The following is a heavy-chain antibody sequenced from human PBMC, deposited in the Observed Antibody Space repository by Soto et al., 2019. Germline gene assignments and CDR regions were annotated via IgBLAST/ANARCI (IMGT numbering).Heavy chain of an antibody. CDR1: GYTFTSYG. J-gene: IGHJ1*01. D-gene: IGHD6-13*01. V-gene: IGHV1-18*01. CDR3: GRERDGSSWSSAEYLQH. CDR2: ISGYNGNT. Sequence: QVQLVQSGVEVKKPGASVKVSCKASGYTFTSYGIHWVRHAPGQGLEWMGWISGYNGNTHYAQKFQGRVTMTTDTSTTTAYMDLRNLRSDDTAVYYCGRERDGSSWSSAEYLQHWGQGTLVTVSS.